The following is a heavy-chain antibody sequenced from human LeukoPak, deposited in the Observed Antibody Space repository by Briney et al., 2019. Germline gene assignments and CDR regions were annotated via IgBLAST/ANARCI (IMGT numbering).Heavy chain of an antibody. CDR2: INSDGSWT. Sequence: GGSLRLSCAASGFIFRNYWMHWVRQVPGKGLVWVSHINSDGSWTSYADSVKGRFTISKDNAKNTVYLQMNNLRAEDTAVYYCVSFYETYWGRGTLVTVSS. J-gene: IGHJ4*02. CDR3: VSFYETY. V-gene: IGHV3-74*01. CDR1: GFIFRNYW. D-gene: IGHD2-2*01.